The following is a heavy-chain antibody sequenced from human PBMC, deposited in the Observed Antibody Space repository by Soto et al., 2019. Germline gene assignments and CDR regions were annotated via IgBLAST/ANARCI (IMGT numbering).Heavy chain of an antibody. CDR2: IIPIFGTA. CDR1: GGTFSSYA. CDR3: ARHPPTYYYDSSGFDP. J-gene: IGHJ5*02. Sequence: SVKVSCKASGGTFSSYAISWVRQAPGQGLEWMGGIIPIFGTANYAQKFQGRVTITADESTSTAYMELSSLRSEDTAVYYCARHPPTYYYDSSGFDPWGQGTLVTVSS. D-gene: IGHD3-22*01. V-gene: IGHV1-69*13.